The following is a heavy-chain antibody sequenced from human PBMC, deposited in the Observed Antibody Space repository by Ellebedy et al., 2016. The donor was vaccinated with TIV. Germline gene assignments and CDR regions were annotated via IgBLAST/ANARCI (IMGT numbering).Heavy chain of an antibody. D-gene: IGHD2-2*01. Sequence: GGSLRLXXKGSGYSFTSYWIGWVRQMPGKGLEWMGIIYPGDSDTRYSPSFQGQVTISADKSISTAYLQWSSLKASDTAMYYCARLWGCTSTNCPDYWGQGTLVTVSS. J-gene: IGHJ4*02. V-gene: IGHV5-51*01. CDR1: GYSFTSYW. CDR3: ARLWGCTSTNCPDY. CDR2: IYPGDSDT.